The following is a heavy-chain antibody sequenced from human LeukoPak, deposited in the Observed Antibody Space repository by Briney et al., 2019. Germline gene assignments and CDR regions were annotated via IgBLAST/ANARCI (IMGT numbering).Heavy chain of an antibody. J-gene: IGHJ4*02. V-gene: IGHV3-48*04. CDR3: ARDYDYGDYPGY. CDR1: GFTFSSYS. CDR2: ISSSSKTI. Sequence: PGGPLRLSCAASGFTFSSYSMNWVRQAPGKGLEWVSYISSSSKTIYYADSVKGRFTISRDNAKNSLYLQMNSLRAEDTALYYCARDYDYGDYPGYWGQGTLVTVSS. D-gene: IGHD4-17*01.